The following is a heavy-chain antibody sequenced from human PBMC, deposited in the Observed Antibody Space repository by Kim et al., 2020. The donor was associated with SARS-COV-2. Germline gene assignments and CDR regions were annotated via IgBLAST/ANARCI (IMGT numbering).Heavy chain of an antibody. J-gene: IGHJ4*02. Sequence: GKGRFTTSRDNSKNTLYLQMSSLRAEDTAAYYCARGDITMVRGVSPFDYWGQGTLVTVSS. CDR3: ARGDITMVRGVSPFDY. D-gene: IGHD3-10*01. V-gene: IGHV3-30*15.